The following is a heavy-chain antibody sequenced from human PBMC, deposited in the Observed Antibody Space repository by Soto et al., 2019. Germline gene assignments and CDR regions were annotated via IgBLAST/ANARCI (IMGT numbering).Heavy chain of an antibody. D-gene: IGHD2-15*01. CDR2: ISYDGSNK. CDR3: ARDRKKDIVVVVAPFDL. V-gene: IGHV3-30-3*01. J-gene: IGHJ5*02. CDR1: GFTFSSYA. Sequence: PGGSLRLSCAASGFTFSSYAMHWVRQAPGKGLEWVAVISYDGSNKYYADSVKGRFTISRDNSKNTLYLQMNSLRAEDTAVYYCARDRKKDIVVVVAPFDLWGQGTLVTVSS.